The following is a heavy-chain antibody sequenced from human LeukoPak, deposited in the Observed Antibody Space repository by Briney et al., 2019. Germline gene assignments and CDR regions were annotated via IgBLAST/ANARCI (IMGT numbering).Heavy chain of an antibody. CDR3: ARGSVRGGKKYYFDY. J-gene: IGHJ4*02. CDR2: IIPIFGTA. V-gene: IGHV1-69*13. Sequence: SVKVSCKASGYTFTSYGITWMRQAPGQGLEWMGGIIPIFGTANYAQKFQGRVTITADESTSTAYMELSSLRSEDTAVYYCARGSVRGGKKYYFDYWGQGTLVTVSS. CDR1: GYTFTSYG. D-gene: IGHD4-23*01.